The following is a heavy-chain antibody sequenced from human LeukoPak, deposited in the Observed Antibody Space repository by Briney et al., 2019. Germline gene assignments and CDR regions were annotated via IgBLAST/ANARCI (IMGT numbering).Heavy chain of an antibody. V-gene: IGHV3-23*01. J-gene: IGHJ2*01. CDR2: ISGGGENT. Sequence: LGGSLRLSCGASGFTFTSYAMSWIRQAPGKGLEWVSAISGGGENTYYGDSVKGRFIISRDNSKNTLYLQMNSLRAEDTATYYCAKPRAMTTGVGRYFDLWGRGTLVTVSS. D-gene: IGHD1-1*01. CDR1: GFTFTSYA. CDR3: AKPRAMTTGVGRYFDL.